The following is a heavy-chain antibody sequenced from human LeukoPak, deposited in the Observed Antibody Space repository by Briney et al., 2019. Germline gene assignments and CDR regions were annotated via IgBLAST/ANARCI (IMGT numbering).Heavy chain of an antibody. V-gene: IGHV3-48*02. J-gene: IGHJ3*02. Sequence: GGSLRLSCAASGFTFSNYNMNWVRQAPGKGLEWVSYISGSSATIYYADSVKGRFTISRDNAKNSLYLQMNSLRDADTALYYCARDKAFDIWGQGTMVTVPS. CDR2: ISGSSATI. CDR1: GFTFSNYN. CDR3: ARDKAFDI.